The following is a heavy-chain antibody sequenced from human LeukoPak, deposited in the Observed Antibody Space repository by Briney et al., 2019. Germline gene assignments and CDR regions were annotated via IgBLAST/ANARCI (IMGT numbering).Heavy chain of an antibody. Sequence: GGSLRLSCAASGFTFSDYFMGWVRQAPGKGLEWVSYITNNGRKTYYADSMKGRFTISRDNAKNSLFLQMNSLRAEDTALYYCARAGMDGRGYYQGFDYWGQGALVTVSS. D-gene: IGHD3-22*01. J-gene: IGHJ4*02. CDR1: GFTFSDYF. CDR3: ARAGMDGRGYYQGFDY. V-gene: IGHV3-11*04. CDR2: ITNNGRKT.